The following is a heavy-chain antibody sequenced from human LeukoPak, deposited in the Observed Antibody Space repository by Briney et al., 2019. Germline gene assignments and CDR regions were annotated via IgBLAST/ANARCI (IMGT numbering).Heavy chain of an antibody. CDR3: ATSYGSGSYDPGFGMDV. J-gene: IGHJ6*02. CDR2: FDPGDGET. D-gene: IGHD3-10*01. Sequence: ASVKVSCKVSGYTLTELSMHWVRQAPGKGLEWMGGFDPGDGETIYAQKFQGRVTMTEDTSTDTAYMELSSLRSEDTAVYYCATSYGSGSYDPGFGMDVWGQGTTVTVSS. CDR1: GYTLTELS. V-gene: IGHV1-24*01.